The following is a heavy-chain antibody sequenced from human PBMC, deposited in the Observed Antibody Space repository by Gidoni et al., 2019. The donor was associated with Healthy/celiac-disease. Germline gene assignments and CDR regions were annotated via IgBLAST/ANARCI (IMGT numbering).Heavy chain of an antibody. Sequence: QLQLQESGSGLVKPSQTLSLTCAVSGGSISSGGYSWSWIRQPPGKGLEWIGYIYHSGSTYSNPSLKSRVTISVDRSKNQFSLKLSSVTAADTAVYYCAREGDYDFWSGCMDVWGKGTTVTVSS. CDR3: AREGDYDFWSGCMDV. J-gene: IGHJ6*03. CDR1: GGSISSGGYS. D-gene: IGHD3-3*01. CDR2: IYHSGST. V-gene: IGHV4-30-2*01.